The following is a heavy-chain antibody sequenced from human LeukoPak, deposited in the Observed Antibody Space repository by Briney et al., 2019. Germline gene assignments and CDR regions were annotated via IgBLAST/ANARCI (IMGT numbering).Heavy chain of an antibody. V-gene: IGHV3-53*01. CDR2: IYSGGNT. Sequence: GGSLRLSCAASGFTFSSYSMNWVRQAPGRGLECVSVIYSGGNTYYADSVKGRFTISRDRSKNTLYLQMNSLRAEDTAVYYCARDPPYSDYDPTFAWGQGTLVTVSS. J-gene: IGHJ5*02. CDR3: ARDPPYSDYDPTFA. CDR1: GFTFSSYS. D-gene: IGHD5-12*01.